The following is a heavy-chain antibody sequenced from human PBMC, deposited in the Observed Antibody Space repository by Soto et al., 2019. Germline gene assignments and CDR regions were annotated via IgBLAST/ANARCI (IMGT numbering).Heavy chain of an antibody. CDR1: GFNFHAYG. CDR3: ARDWGSSRWYNLFDS. J-gene: IGHJ5*01. D-gene: IGHD6-13*01. Sequence: QVQLVESGGGVVQPGRSLRLSCGASGFNFHAYGMHWVRQAPGKGLEWVAMLSHDGTVTYYGDSVRRRFTVSRDESKNTMYLQMNSLRPEDTAMYSCARDWGSSRWYNLFDSWGEGSLITISS. CDR2: LSHDGTVT. V-gene: IGHV3-30*03.